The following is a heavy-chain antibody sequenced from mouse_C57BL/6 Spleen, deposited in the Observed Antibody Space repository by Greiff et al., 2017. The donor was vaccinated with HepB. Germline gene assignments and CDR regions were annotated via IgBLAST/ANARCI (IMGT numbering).Heavy chain of an antibody. CDR2: INPSSGYT. Sequence: QVHVKQSGAELAKPGASVKLSCKASGYTFTSYWMHWVKQRPGQGLEWIGYINPSSGYTKYNQKFKDTATLTADKSSSTAYMQLSSLTYEDSAVYYCARGDYGTSAWFAYWGQGTLVTVSA. D-gene: IGHD1-1*01. CDR3: ARGDYGTSAWFAY. CDR1: GYTFTSYW. J-gene: IGHJ3*01. V-gene: IGHV1-7*01.